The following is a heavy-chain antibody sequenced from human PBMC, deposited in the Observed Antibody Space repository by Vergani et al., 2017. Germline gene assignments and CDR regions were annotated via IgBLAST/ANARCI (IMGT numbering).Heavy chain of an antibody. J-gene: IGHJ6*02. CDR3: TRGTDGYNYV. CDR1: GFTFSSYW. V-gene: IGHV3-49*04. D-gene: IGHD5-24*01. CDR2: IRSKAYGGTT. Sequence: EVQLVESGGGLVQPGGSLRLSCAASGFTFSSYWMSWVRQAPGKGLEWVGFIRSKAYGGTTEYAASVKGRFTISRDDSKSIAYLQMNSLKTEDTAVYYCTRGTDGYNYVWGQGTTVTVSS.